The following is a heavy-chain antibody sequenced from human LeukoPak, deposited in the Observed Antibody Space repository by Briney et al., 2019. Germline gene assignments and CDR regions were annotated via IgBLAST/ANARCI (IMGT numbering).Heavy chain of an antibody. D-gene: IGHD1-7*01. Sequence: SETLSLTCTVSGGSISSYYWSWIRQPPGKGLEWIGYAHYSGSTNYNRSLKSRVTLLVDTSKDQFSLKLTSVTAADTAVYYCAGHTGGTTNDLWGRGTLVTVSS. CDR3: AGHTGGTTNDL. CDR1: GGSISSYY. J-gene: IGHJ2*01. CDR2: AHYSGST. V-gene: IGHV4-59*08.